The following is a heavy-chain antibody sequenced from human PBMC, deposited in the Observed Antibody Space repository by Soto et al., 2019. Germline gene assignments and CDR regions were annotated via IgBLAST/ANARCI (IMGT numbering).Heavy chain of an antibody. Sequence: SETLSLTCTVSGGSISSSSYYWGWIRQPPGKGLEWIGSIYYSGSTYYNPSLKSRVTISVGTSKNQFSLKLSSVTAADTAVYYCARHRIYCTNGVCLKKGYNWFDPWGQGTLVTVSS. CDR3: ARHRIYCTNGVCLKKGYNWFDP. D-gene: IGHD2-8*01. J-gene: IGHJ5*02. CDR2: IYYSGST. V-gene: IGHV4-39*01. CDR1: GGSISSSSYY.